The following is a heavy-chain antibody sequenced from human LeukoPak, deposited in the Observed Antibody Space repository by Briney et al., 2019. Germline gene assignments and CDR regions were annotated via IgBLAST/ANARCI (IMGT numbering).Heavy chain of an antibody. CDR1: GYTFTSYY. J-gene: IGHJ4*02. Sequence: SVKVSCNASGYTFTSYYMHWVRQAPGQGLEWMGGIIPIFGTANYAQKFQGRVTITADESTSTAYMELSSLRSEDTAVYYCARAAYYYDSSGYYPLYYFDYWGQGTLVTVSS. CDR3: ARAAYYYDSSGYYPLYYFDY. CDR2: IIPIFGTA. V-gene: IGHV1-69*13. D-gene: IGHD3-22*01.